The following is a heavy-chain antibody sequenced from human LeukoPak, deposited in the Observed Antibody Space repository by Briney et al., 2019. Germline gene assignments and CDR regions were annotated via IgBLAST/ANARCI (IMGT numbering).Heavy chain of an antibody. CDR1: XGXISXYY. V-gene: IGHV4-59*08. CDR3: ARHAXXYDXSGSYEAFDI. CDR2: MYYSGST. J-gene: IGHJ3*02. Sequence: SETLSLTCTVSXGXISXYYWSXIXXXPXKXLEWIGSMYYSGSTNYKPSLKXRVTISVDTSKNQFSLKLSSVTAADTAVYYCARHAXXYDXSGSYEAFDIWGQGTMVTVSS. D-gene: IGHD3-22*01.